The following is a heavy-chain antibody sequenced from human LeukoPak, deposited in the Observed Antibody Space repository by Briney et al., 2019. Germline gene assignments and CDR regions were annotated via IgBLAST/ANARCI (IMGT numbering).Heavy chain of an antibody. D-gene: IGHD3-10*01. CDR3: TKGESHPKKYFDY. J-gene: IGHJ4*02. V-gene: IGHV3-23*01. CDR2: ISGSGGNT. Sequence: GGSLRLSCAASGFTFTSAMRWVRQAPGKGLEWVSSISGSGGNTFYADSVKGRFTISRDNSKNTLYLQMNSLRAEDTAVYYCTKGESHPKKYFDYWGQGTLVTVSS. CDR1: GFTFTSA.